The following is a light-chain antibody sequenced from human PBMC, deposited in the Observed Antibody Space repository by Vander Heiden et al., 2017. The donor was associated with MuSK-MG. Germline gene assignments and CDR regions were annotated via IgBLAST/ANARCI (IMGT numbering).Light chain of an antibody. Sequence: EIVMTQSPATLSVSPGERATLSCRASQSVSSNLAWYQQKPGQAPRLLIYGASTRDTGIPARFSGSGSGTEFTLTISSRQSEDFAVYYCQQYNNWPPVTFGQGTKLEIK. CDR1: QSVSSN. V-gene: IGKV3-15*01. CDR2: GAS. CDR3: QQYNNWPPVT. J-gene: IGKJ2*01.